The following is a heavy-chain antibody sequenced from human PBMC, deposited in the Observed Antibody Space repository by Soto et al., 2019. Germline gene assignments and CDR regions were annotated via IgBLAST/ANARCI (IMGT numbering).Heavy chain of an antibody. J-gene: IGHJ6*02. CDR1: GFSSSFYW. D-gene: IGHD4-4*01. CDR2: INSDGSST. Sequence: EGSLRLSCAASGFSSSFYWMYWVRQAPGKGLAWVSGINSDGSSTNYADSVKGRFIISRDNTKNTVYLQMNSLRAEDTAVYYCARERALTVNTVKGMDVWGQGTTVTVSS. V-gene: IGHV3-74*01. CDR3: ARERALTVNTVKGMDV.